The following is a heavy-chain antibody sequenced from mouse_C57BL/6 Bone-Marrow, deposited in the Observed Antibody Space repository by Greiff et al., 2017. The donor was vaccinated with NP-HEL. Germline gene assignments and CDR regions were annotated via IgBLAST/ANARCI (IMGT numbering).Heavy chain of an antibody. CDR3: ARHSYWYFDV. Sequence: EVQLVESGGGLVQPGGSLKLSCAASGFTFSDYGMAWVRQAPRKGPEWVAFISNLAYSIYYADTVTGRFTISRENAKNTLYLEMSSLRSEDTAMYYCARHSYWYFDVWGTGTTVTVSS. CDR1: GFTFSDYG. CDR2: ISNLAYSI. J-gene: IGHJ1*03. V-gene: IGHV5-15*01.